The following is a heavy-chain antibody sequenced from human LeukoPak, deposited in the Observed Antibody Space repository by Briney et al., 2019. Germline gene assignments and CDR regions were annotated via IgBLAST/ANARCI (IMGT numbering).Heavy chain of an antibody. Sequence: PSEALSLTCTVSGGSISSGSYYWSWIRQPAGKGLEWIGRIYTSGSTNYNPSLKSRVTISVDTSKNQFSLKLSSVTAADTAVYYCARDSTTFSGFAIFDYWGQGTLVTVSS. CDR3: ARDSTTFSGFAIFDY. CDR1: GGSISSGSYY. D-gene: IGHD3-16*01. CDR2: IYTSGST. J-gene: IGHJ4*02. V-gene: IGHV4-61*02.